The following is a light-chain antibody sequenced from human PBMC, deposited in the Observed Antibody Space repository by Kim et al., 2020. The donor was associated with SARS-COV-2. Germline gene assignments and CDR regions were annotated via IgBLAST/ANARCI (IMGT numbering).Light chain of an antibody. Sequence: SVSPGERATLSCRTSQSVGSNLAWYQQKPGQAPRLLIYGASTRATGIPGRLSGSGSGTEFTLTISSLQSEDFAVYYCHQYNNWPHTFGQGTKLEI. J-gene: IGKJ2*01. CDR2: GAS. CDR3: HQYNNWPHT. CDR1: QSVGSN. V-gene: IGKV3-15*01.